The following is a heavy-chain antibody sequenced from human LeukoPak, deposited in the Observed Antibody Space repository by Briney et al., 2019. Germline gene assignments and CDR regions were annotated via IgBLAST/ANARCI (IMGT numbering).Heavy chain of an antibody. V-gene: IGHV4-39*01. Sequence: PSETLSLTCTVSGGSISSSSYYWGWIRQPPGKRLEWIGSIYYSGSTYYNASLKSRVTISVDTSKNQFSLKLTSVTAADTAVYYCARAYSSPSYWFGPWGQGTLVTVSS. CDR3: ARAYSSPSYWFGP. D-gene: IGHD6-19*01. CDR1: GGSISSSSYY. CDR2: IYYSGST. J-gene: IGHJ5*02.